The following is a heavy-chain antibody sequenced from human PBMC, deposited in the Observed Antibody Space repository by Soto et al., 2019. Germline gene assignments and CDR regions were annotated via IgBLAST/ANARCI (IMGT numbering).Heavy chain of an antibody. CDR1: KFTFGNYA. V-gene: IGHV3-23*01. J-gene: IGHJ3*01. CDR3: AKDFARTDASDV. Sequence: GGSLRLSCAVSKFTFGNYAMSWVRQPPGKGLDWVSSISGSGDRTYYADSVKGRFTISRDNSKNTLYVQMKSLSAEDTAVYYCAKDFARTDASDVWGRGTMVTVSS. CDR2: ISGSGDRT.